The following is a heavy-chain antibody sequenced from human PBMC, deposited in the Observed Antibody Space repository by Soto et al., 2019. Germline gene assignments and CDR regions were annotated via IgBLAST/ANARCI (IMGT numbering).Heavy chain of an antibody. J-gene: IGHJ6*02. CDR3: ARDRGSYGMDV. V-gene: IGHV4-31*11. CDR2: VSPSGTT. Sequence: SETLSLTCAVYGGSGGSFSGYYWSWIRQHPGKGLEWIGYVSPSGTTYYNPSLKSRVSISTDTSKNQFSLEVSSVTAADTAVYYCARDRGSYGMDVWGQGTTVTVSS. CDR1: GGSGGSFSGYY.